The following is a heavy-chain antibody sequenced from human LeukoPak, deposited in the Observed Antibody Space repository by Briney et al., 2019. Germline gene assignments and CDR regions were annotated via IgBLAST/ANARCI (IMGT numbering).Heavy chain of an antibody. D-gene: IGHD4-17*01. V-gene: IGHV3-21*01. CDR2: ISSSSGYI. J-gene: IGHJ4*02. Sequence: KPGGSLRLSCAASGFTFSTYTMNWVRQAPGKGLEWVSSISSSSGYIYYADSVKGRFTISRDNAENSLYLQTNSLRAEDTAVYYCTRGGTVTTGIDYWGQGTLVTVSS. CDR1: GFTFSTYT. CDR3: TRGGTVTTGIDY.